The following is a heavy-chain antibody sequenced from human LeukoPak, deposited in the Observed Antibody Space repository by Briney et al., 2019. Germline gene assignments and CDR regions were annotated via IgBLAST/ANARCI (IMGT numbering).Heavy chain of an antibody. J-gene: IGHJ4*02. V-gene: IGHV3-21*01. CDR1: GFTFSSYN. D-gene: IGHD4-17*01. CDR2: ISSSSSYI. CDR3: ARDQNPVPFDY. Sequence: GGSLRLSCAASGFTFSSYNMNWVRQAPGKGLEWVSSISSSSSYIYYADSVKGRFTISRDNAKNSLYLQMNSLRAEDTAVYYCARDQNPVPFDYWGQGTLVTVSS.